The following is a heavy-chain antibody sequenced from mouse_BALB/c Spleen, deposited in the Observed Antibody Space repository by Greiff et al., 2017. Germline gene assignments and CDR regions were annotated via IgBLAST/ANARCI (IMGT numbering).Heavy chain of an antibody. CDR1: GYSITSDYA. CDR2: ISYSGST. Sequence: DVKLQESGPGLVKPSQSLSLTCTVTGYSITSDYAWNWIRQFPGNKLEWMGYISYSGSTSYNPSLKSRISITRDTSKNQFFLQLNSVTTEDTATYYCAREGGSSYVEWYFDVWGAGTTVTVSS. D-gene: IGHD1-1*01. CDR3: AREGGSSYVEWYFDV. J-gene: IGHJ1*01. V-gene: IGHV3-2*02.